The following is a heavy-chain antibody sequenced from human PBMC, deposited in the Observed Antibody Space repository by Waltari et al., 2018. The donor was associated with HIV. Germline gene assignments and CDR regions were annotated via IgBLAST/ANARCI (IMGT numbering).Heavy chain of an antibody. CDR2: ISTAKNYT. J-gene: IGHJ3*01. V-gene: IGHV1-3*04. D-gene: IGHD3-10*01. CDR3: ATSLNEFGGVGGCDV. CDR1: GYNLNSYA. Sequence: QVQLVQSGAEVKKPGASVKITCKASGYNLNSYAMHWVRQAPGQRLEWVGWISTAKNYTTYARNLQDRVVISADTFANAVYMQLTSLRSEDTSVYFCATSLNEFGGVGGCDVWGQGTLVTVSS.